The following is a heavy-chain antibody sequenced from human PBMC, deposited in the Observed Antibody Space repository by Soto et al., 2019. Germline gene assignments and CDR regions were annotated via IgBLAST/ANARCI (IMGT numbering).Heavy chain of an antibody. CDR3: ARIRFGHYYYYMDV. Sequence: LSLTCAVYGGSFSGYYCSWIRQPPGKGLEWIGEINHSGSTNYNPSLKSRVTISVDTSKNQFSLKLSSVTAADTAVYYCARIRFGHYYYYMDVWGKGTTVTVSS. CDR1: GGSFSGYY. V-gene: IGHV4-34*01. CDR2: INHSGST. D-gene: IGHD3-16*01. J-gene: IGHJ6*03.